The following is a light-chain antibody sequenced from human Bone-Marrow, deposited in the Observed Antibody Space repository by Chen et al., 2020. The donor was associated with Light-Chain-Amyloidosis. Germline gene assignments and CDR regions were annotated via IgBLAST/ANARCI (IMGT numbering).Light chain of an antibody. CDR2: AAS. CDR1: QGIVSW. CDR3: QQANSFPSLT. V-gene: IGKV1-12*02. J-gene: IGKJ4*01. Sequence: DLQMTQSPSSVSSAVGDRVTITCRASQGIVSWLAWYQQKPGKAPKLLILAASNLQSGVPSRFSGSGSGTDFTLSSSSLQPDDFATYYCQQANSFPSLTFGGGTIVEMK.